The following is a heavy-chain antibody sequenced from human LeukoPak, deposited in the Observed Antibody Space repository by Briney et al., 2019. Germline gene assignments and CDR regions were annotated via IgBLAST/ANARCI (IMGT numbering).Heavy chain of an antibody. Sequence: SETLSLTCAVYGGSFSGYYWSWIRQPPGKGLEWIGEINHSGSTNYNPSLKSRVTISVDTSKNQFSLKLSSVTAADTAVYYCARFTLYYYGSGSLNVYYFDYWGEGTLVTVSP. CDR2: INHSGST. V-gene: IGHV4-34*01. CDR1: GGSFSGYY. D-gene: IGHD3-10*01. CDR3: ARFTLYYYGSGSLNVYYFDY. J-gene: IGHJ4*02.